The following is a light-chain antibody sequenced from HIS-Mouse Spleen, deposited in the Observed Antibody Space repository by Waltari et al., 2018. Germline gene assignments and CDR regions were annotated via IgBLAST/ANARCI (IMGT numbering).Light chain of an antibody. CDR1: SGHSSYA. J-gene: IGLJ7*01. CDR3: QTWGTGIRV. V-gene: IGLV4-69*01. CDR2: LNSDGSH. Sequence: QLVLTQSPSASASLGASVKLTCTLSSGHSSYAIAWHQQQPEKGPRYLMKLNSDGSHSKGDGGPDRFSGSSSGAERYRTISSLQSEDEADYYCQTWGTGIRVFGGGTQLTVL.